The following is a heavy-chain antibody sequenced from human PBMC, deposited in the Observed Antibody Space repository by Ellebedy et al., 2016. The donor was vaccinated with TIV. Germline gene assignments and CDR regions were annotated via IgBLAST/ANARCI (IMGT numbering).Heavy chain of an antibody. CDR3: ARDRGGTTMVPWYYYGLDV. CDR2: ISYDGSNK. Sequence: GESLKISCAASGFTFSSYGMHWVRQAPGKGLQWVAVISYDGSNKNYADSVKGRFTISRDKSKNTLYLQMNSLRPEDTGVYDGARDRGGTTMVPWYYYGLDVWGQGTTVTVSS. V-gene: IGHV3-30*03. D-gene: IGHD3-10*01. CDR1: GFTFSSYG. J-gene: IGHJ6*02.